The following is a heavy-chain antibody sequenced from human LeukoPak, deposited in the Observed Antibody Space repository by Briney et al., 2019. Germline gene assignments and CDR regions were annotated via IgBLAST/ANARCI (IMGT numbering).Heavy chain of an antibody. J-gene: IGHJ4*02. CDR3: ARQVVAVAGTGYFDY. Sequence: SETLSLTCTVSGGSIRSSSYYWGWIRQPPGKGLEGIGSIYYSGSTYYNASLKSRGTISVDTSKNQFSLKLNSVTAADTAVYFCARQVVAVAGTGYFDYWGQGTLVTVSS. CDR1: GGSIRSSSYY. D-gene: IGHD6-19*01. CDR2: IYYSGST. V-gene: IGHV4-39*01.